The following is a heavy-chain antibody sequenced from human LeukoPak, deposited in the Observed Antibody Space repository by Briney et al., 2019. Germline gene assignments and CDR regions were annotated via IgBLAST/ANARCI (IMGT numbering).Heavy chain of an antibody. V-gene: IGHV1-46*01. CDR1: GYTFTGYY. Sequence: ASVNVSFKASGYTFTGYYMHWVRQAPGQGLEWMGIINPSGGSTSYAQKFQGRVTMTRDTSTSTVYMELSSLRSEDTAVYYCAVQGNYDSSGYQFDYWGQGTLVTVSS. CDR3: AVQGNYDSSGYQFDY. CDR2: INPSGGST. J-gene: IGHJ4*02. D-gene: IGHD3-22*01.